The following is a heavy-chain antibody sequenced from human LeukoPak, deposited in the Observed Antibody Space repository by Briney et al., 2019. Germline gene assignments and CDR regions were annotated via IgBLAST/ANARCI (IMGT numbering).Heavy chain of an antibody. CDR3: ARAVTNWFGP. CDR2: IYYSGST. CDR1: GGSISSYY. V-gene: IGHV4-59*01. D-gene: IGHD3-10*01. J-gene: IGHJ5*02. Sequence: SETLSLTCTVSGGSISSYYWSWIRQPPGKGLEWIGYIYYSGSTNYNPSLKSRVTISVDTSKNQFSLKLSSVTAADTAVYYCARAVTNWFGPWGQGTLVTVSS.